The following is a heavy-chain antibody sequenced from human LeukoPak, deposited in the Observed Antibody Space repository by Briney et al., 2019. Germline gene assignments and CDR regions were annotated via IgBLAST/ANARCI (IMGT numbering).Heavy chain of an antibody. Sequence: GGSLRLSCVASGFTVSSYYMSWVRQAPGKGLEWVSLLYTGGTTYYADSVEGRFTISTDDSKNTIYLQMNTLRAEDTAVYYCARGGVNYWNPRYWGQGTLVTVSS. V-gene: IGHV3-53*01. J-gene: IGHJ4*02. CDR1: GFTVSSYY. CDR2: LYTGGTT. D-gene: IGHD1-1*01. CDR3: ARGGVNYWNPRY.